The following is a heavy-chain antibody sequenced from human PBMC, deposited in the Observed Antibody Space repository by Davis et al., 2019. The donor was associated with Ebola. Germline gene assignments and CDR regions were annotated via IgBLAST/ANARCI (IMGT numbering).Heavy chain of an antibody. CDR3: ARWQQWLPFDY. J-gene: IGHJ4*02. D-gene: IGHD6-19*01. CDR1: GFTFSDYS. Sequence: PGGALRLSSAASGFTFSDYSINWVRQAPGKGLEWVSSISPRSTFKLYADSVKGRFTISRDDAANSVHLEMTDLGAEDSAVYYCARWQQWLPFDYWGQGTLVTVSS. V-gene: IGHV3-21*01. CDR2: ISPRSTFK.